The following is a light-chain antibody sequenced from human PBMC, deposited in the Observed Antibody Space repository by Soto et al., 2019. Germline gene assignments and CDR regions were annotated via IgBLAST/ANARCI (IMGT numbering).Light chain of an antibody. J-gene: IGKJ1*01. Sequence: IVLTQSPGTLSLSPGERATLSCRASQSVSSSYLVWYQQKPGQAPRLLIYGASSRATGIPDRFSGSGSETDFTITISRLEPEDFAVYFCQQYGTLPPTFGQGTKVEIK. CDR1: QSVSSSY. V-gene: IGKV3-20*01. CDR3: QQYGTLPPT. CDR2: GAS.